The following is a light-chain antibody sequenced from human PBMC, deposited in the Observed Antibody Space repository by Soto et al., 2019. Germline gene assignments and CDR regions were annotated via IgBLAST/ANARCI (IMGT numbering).Light chain of an antibody. CDR3: QQYGDMWT. J-gene: IGKJ1*01. CDR2: GAS. V-gene: IGKV3-20*01. CDR1: QSVSSY. Sequence: EIVLTQSPATLSLSPGERATLSCRASQSVSSYLAWYQQKPGQAPRLLIYGASTRATGIPDRFSGSGSGTDFTLTINRLEPEDFAVYFCQQYGDMWTFGQGTKVDIK.